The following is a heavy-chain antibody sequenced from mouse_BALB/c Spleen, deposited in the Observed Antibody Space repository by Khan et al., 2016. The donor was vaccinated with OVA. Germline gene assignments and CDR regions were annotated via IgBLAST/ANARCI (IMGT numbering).Heavy chain of an antibody. CDR1: GFTFSSYG. CDR3: ATSYFYAYYFDY. J-gene: IGHJ2*01. Sequence: EVQLVESGGGLVQPGGSRKLSCAASGFTFSSYGMHWVRQAPEKGLEWVAYISGDSSTTYYADTVKGRFTISRDNPKNTLFLQMTSLMSEDTARYYCATSYFYAYYFDYWGQGTTLTVSS. CDR2: ISGDSSTT. D-gene: IGHD1-1*01. V-gene: IGHV5-17*02.